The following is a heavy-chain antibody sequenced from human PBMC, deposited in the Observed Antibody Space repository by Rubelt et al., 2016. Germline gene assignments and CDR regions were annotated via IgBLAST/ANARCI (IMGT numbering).Heavy chain of an antibody. D-gene: IGHD6-19*01. J-gene: IGHJ5*02. CDR1: GASISSYY. CDR2: FYHTGST. Sequence: LQKPSETLSLTCSVSGASISSYYWSWIRQPPGKGLEWIASFYHTGSTTYNPSLKSRVTMSVDTSKNQVSLKVRSVTAADTAVYYCAREVPVDGTAFDPWGQGTLVTVSS. CDR3: AREVPVDGTAFDP. V-gene: IGHV4-59*01.